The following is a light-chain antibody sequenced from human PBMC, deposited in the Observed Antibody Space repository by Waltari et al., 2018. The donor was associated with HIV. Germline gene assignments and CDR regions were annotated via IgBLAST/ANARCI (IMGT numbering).Light chain of an antibody. J-gene: IGLJ1*01. Sequence: QSALTQPPSVSGAPGQRVTISCTGSNSNIGALYDVHWYQRLPGKAPKLLIYANINRPSGVPDRFSGSRSGTSASLAITGLRADDEADYYCQSYDTSLRSLVFGSGTKVTVL. CDR1: NSNIGALYD. V-gene: IGLV1-40*01. CDR2: ANI. CDR3: QSYDTSLRSLV.